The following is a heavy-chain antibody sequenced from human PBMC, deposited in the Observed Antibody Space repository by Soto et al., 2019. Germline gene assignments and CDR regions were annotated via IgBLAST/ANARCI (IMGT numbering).Heavy chain of an antibody. D-gene: IGHD6-19*01. CDR3: ARDPRIAVAGTLDY. J-gene: IGHJ4*02. CDR1: GYTFTSYG. CDR2: ISAYNGNT. Sequence: SVKVSCKASGYTFTSYGISWVRQAPGQGLEWMGWISAYNGNTNYAQKLQGRVTMTTDTSTSTAYMELRSLRSDDTAVYYCARDPRIAVAGTLDYWGQGTLVTVSS. V-gene: IGHV1-18*04.